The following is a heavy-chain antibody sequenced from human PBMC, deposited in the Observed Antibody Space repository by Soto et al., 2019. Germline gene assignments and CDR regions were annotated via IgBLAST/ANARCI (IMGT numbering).Heavy chain of an antibody. J-gene: IGHJ4*02. CDR1: GFTFSGSA. D-gene: IGHD1-7*01. CDR3: AKGNYRPHDY. Sequence: PGGSLRLSCAASGFTFSGSAMHWVRQASGKGLEWVGRIRSKANSYATAYAASVKGRFTISRDNSKNTLYLQLNSLRAEDTAVYYCAKGNYRPHDYWGQGTLVTVSS. V-gene: IGHV3-73*01. CDR2: IRSKANSYAT.